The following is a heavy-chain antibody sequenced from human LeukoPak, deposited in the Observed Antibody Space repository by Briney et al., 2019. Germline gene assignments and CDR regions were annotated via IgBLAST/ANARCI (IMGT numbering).Heavy chain of an antibody. Sequence: SETLSLTCAVYGGSFSGYYWSWIRQPPGKGLEWIGEINHSGSTNYNPSLKSRVTISADTSKNQFSLKLSSVTAADTAVYYCARATGLYGEFYGMDVWGQGTTVTVSS. CDR2: INHSGST. CDR1: GGSFSGYY. J-gene: IGHJ6*02. D-gene: IGHD4-17*01. V-gene: IGHV4-34*01. CDR3: ARATGLYGEFYGMDV.